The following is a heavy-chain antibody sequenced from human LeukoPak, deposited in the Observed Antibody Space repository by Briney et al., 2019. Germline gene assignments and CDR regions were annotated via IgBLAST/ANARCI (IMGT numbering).Heavy chain of an antibody. J-gene: IGHJ4*02. CDR2: IIPIFGTA. CDR3: ARGGVISSGYPDYFDY. CDR1: GGTFSSYA. V-gene: IGHV1-69*13. D-gene: IGHD3-22*01. Sequence: SVKVSCKASGGTFSSYAISWVRQAPGQGLEWMGGIIPIFGTANYAQKFQGRVTITADESTSTAYMELSSLRSEDTAVYYCARGGVISSGYPDYFDYWGQGTLVTVSS.